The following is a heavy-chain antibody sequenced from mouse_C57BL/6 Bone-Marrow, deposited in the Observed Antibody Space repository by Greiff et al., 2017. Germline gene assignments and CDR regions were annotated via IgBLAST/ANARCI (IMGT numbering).Heavy chain of an antibody. V-gene: IGHV1-81*01. Sequence: VQLVESGAELARPGASVKLSCKASGYTFTSYGISWVNQSTGQGLEWIGEIYPRSGNTYYNEKFKGKATLTADKSSSTAYMELRRLTSEDSAVYFCARGDYYAMDYWGQGTSVTVSS. CDR3: ARGDYYAMDY. CDR2: IYPRSGNT. CDR1: GYTFTSYG. J-gene: IGHJ4*01.